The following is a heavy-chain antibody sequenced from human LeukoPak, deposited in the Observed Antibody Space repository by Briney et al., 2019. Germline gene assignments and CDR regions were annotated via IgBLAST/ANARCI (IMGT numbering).Heavy chain of an antibody. CDR2: INPNSGGT. J-gene: IGHJ3*02. Sequence: AASVKVSCKASGYTFTGYYVHWVRQAPGQGLEWMGWINPNSGGTNYAQKFQGRVTMTRDTSISTAYMELSRLRSDDTAVYYCARGRGNYYDSRNAFDIWGQGTMVTVSS. D-gene: IGHD3-22*01. CDR1: GYTFTGYY. V-gene: IGHV1-2*02. CDR3: ARGRGNYYDSRNAFDI.